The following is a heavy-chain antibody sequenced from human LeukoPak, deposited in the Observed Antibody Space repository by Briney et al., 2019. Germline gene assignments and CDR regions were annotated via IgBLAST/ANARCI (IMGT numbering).Heavy chain of an antibody. CDR3: ARQPPAGSGGYYYCMDA. CDR1: GYRFTSYW. J-gene: IGHJ6*03. V-gene: IGHV5-51*01. CDR2: IYPDDSDA. Sequence: GESLKISCKGSGYRFTSYWIAWVRQMPGKGLEWMGIIYPDDSDARYSPSFQGQVTISVDKSISTAYLQWNSLKASDTAMYYCARQPPAGSGGYYYCMDAWGKGTTVTVSS. D-gene: IGHD3-10*01.